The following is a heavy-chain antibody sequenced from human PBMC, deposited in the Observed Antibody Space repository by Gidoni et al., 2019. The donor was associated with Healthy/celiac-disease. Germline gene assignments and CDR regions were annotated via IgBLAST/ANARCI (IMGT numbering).Heavy chain of an antibody. D-gene: IGHD3-16*01. CDR2: INHSGST. V-gene: IGHV4-34*01. CDR3: ARLEGRRYYRCRYFDL. J-gene: IGHJ2*01. Sequence: VQLQQWVAGLLKPSETLSLTCAVYGGSFTGYYWSWLRQPPGKGLEWIGEINHSGSTNYNPSLKSRVTISLDTSKNQFSLKLSSVTAADTAVYYCARLEGRRYYRCRYFDLWGRGTLVIVSS. CDR1: GGSFTGYY.